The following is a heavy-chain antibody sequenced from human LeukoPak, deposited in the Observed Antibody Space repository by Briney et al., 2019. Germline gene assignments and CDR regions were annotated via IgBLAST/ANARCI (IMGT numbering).Heavy chain of an antibody. CDR3: AGTEEGYFDY. Sequence: PGGSLRLSCAASGFTFSSYSMNWVRQAPGKGLEWVSVIYSGGSTYYADSVKGRFTISRDNSKNTLYLQMNSLRAEDTAVYYCAGTEEGYFDYWGQGTLVTVSS. V-gene: IGHV3-53*01. CDR1: GFTFSSYS. J-gene: IGHJ4*02. CDR2: IYSGGST.